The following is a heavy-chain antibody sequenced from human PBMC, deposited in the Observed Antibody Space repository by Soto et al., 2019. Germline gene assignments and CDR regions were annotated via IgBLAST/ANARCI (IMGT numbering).Heavy chain of an antibody. Sequence: QVQLVQSGAEVEKPGASVKVSCKASGYSFSNYAVHWVRQAPGQRLEWMGWVNAGNGNRRNSQNFQGRVTITRDTSARTAYLELSSLRSEDTAVYYCARGHLAVVPVASWYYYMDVWGKGTTVTVSS. CDR3: ARGHLAVVPVASWYYYMDV. CDR1: GYSFSNYA. D-gene: IGHD2-2*01. V-gene: IGHV1-3*01. J-gene: IGHJ6*03. CDR2: VNAGNGNR.